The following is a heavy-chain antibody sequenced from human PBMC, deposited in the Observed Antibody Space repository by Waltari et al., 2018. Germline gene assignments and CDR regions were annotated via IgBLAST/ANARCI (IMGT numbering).Heavy chain of an antibody. Sequence: QLQLQESGPGLVKPSETLSLTCTVSGGSISSSSYYWGWIRQPPGKGLEWIGSIYYSGGTYYNPSLKSRFTISVDTSKNQFSLKLSSVTAADTAVYYCARLGGRYCSSTSCYGYWGQGTLVTVSS. V-gene: IGHV4-39*01. CDR1: GGSISSSSYY. CDR2: IYYSGGT. J-gene: IGHJ4*02. CDR3: ARLGGRYCSSTSCYGY. D-gene: IGHD2-2*01.